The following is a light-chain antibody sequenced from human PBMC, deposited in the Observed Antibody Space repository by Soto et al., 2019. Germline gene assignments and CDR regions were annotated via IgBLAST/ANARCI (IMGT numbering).Light chain of an antibody. J-gene: IGLJ3*02. CDR2: RSD. CDR1: SSNIGSNY. Sequence: QSVLTQPPSASGTPGQRVTISCSGSSSNIGSNYVSWYQHLPGAAPKLLIYRSDQRPSGVPDRFSGSKSGTSASLAISGLRSEDEADYSCAVRDDSLSGHWVFGGGTKLTVL. V-gene: IGLV1-47*01. CDR3: AVRDDSLSGHWV.